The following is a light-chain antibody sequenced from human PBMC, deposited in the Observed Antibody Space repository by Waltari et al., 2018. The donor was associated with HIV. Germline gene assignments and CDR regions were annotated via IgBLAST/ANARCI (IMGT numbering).Light chain of an antibody. CDR2: DAS. J-gene: IGKJ3*01. V-gene: IGKV3-11*01. Sequence: EIVLTQSPATLSLSPGERATLSCRASQSVSSYLAWYQQKPGQAPRLLIYDASNRATGIPARFSGSGSGTDFTLTISSLEPEDFAVYYCQQRSNWPPLFTFGPGTKVEI. CDR1: QSVSSY. CDR3: QQRSNWPPLFT.